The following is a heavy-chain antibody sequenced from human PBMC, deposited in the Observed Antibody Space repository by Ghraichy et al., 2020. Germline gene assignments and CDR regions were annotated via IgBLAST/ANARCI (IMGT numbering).Heavy chain of an antibody. D-gene: IGHD6-19*01. CDR2: ISSSSSYI. Sequence: GALRLSCAASGFTFSSYSMNWVRQAPGKGLEWVSSISSSSSYIYYADSVKGRFTISRDNAKNSLYLQMNSLRAEDTAVYYCASGVAVAEFDYWGQGTLVTVSS. CDR1: GFTFSSYS. CDR3: ASGVAVAEFDY. V-gene: IGHV3-21*01. J-gene: IGHJ4*02.